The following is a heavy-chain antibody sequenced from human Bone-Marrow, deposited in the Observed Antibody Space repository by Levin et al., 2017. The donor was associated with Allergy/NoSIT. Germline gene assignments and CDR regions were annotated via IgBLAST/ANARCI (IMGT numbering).Heavy chain of an antibody. D-gene: IGHD3-16*01. V-gene: IGHV3-64D*06. J-gene: IGHJ4*02. CDR3: VKDSVGYVWGSYGDDF. CDR2: VSDSGGTK. CDR1: GFTFSNYA. Sequence: GESLKISCSASGFTFSNYAMHWVRQAPGKGPEYVSSVSDSGGTKYYADSVKDRFTVSRDNSKNTLFLQMSSLRPEDTAIYYCVKDSVGYVWGSYGDDFWDQGTLVTVSS.